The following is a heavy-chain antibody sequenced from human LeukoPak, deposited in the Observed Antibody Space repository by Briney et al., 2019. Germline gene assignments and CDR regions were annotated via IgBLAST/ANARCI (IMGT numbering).Heavy chain of an antibody. Sequence: GGTLRLSCAASGFTVSSTFMSWVCQAPRKGLEWVSVNYIGGNTYYADSAKGRFTLSRDPSKNTMSLQMNSLRAPHTPVYSCARGPCALGAFVIWGQGEMWSVSS. CDR1: GFTVSSTF. CDR2: NYIGGNT. J-gene: IGHJ3*02. V-gene: IGHV3-53*01. CDR3: ARGPCALGAFVI.